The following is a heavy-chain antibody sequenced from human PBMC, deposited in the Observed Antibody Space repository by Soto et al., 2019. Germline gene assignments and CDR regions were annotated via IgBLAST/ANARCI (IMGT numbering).Heavy chain of an antibody. Sequence: QVQLVQSGAEVKKPGASVKVSCKTSGYTFTAYSMHWVRQAPGQGLEWMGCINRESGVTNNAQNFRGRVTMTRDTSINTGYMERSRLTSDDTAVYYCAREEGRGSYVVGFYYWGQGTLVTVSS. CDR2: INRESGVT. D-gene: IGHD2-15*01. J-gene: IGHJ4*02. CDR1: GYTFTAYS. V-gene: IGHV1-2*02. CDR3: AREEGRGSYVVGFYY.